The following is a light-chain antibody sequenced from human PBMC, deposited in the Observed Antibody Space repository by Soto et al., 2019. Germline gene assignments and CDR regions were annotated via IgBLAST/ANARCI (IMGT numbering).Light chain of an antibody. CDR3: QQYNTYPVT. CDR2: KAS. CDR1: QSISSW. J-gene: IGKJ1*01. V-gene: IGKV1-5*03. Sequence: DIQMTQSPSTLSASVGDIVTITCRASQSISSWLAWYQQKPGKAPKLLIYKASSLEGGVPSRFSGSGSGTEFTLTISSLQPDDFATYYCQQYNTYPVTFGQGTKVEIK.